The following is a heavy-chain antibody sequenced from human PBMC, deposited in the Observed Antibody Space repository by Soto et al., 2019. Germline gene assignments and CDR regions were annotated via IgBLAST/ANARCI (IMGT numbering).Heavy chain of an antibody. CDR2: FHSSGAT. V-gene: IGHV4-30-4*01. CDR3: ARDKITGLFDY. Sequence: SETLSLTCTVSGGSISSADYYWSWIRQPPGKGLEWIGYFHSSGATYKDPSLKSRVTISVDTSKNQISLKLDSVTAADTAVYYCARDKITGLFDYWGQGTLVTVSS. J-gene: IGHJ4*02. CDR1: GGSISSADYY. D-gene: IGHD2-8*02.